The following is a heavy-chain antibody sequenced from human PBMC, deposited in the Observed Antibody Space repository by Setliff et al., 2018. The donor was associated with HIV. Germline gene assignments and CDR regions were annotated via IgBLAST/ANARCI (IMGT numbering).Heavy chain of an antibody. CDR1: GYSFTTYG. CDR3: AKCSEMLGTPATTSGYYCGWFDP. Sequence: PSVKVSCKASGYSFTTYGISWVRQAPGQGLEWMGWVSAYDGKALYAQKFQGRVTMTTDTSTSTAYMDLRGLRSDDTAVYYCAKCSEMLGTPATTSGYYCGWFDPWGQGTLVTVSS. D-gene: IGHD3-22*01. CDR2: VSAYDGKA. J-gene: IGHJ5*02. V-gene: IGHV1-18*01.